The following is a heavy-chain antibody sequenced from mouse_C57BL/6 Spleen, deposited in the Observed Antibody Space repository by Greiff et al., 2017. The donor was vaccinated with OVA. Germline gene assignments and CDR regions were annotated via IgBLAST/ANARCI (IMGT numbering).Heavy chain of an antibody. CDR2: IRLKSDNYAT. J-gene: IGHJ1*03. Sequence: EVKLEESGGGLVQPGGSMKLSCVASGFTFSNYWMNWVRQSPEKGLEWVAQIRLKSDNYATHYAESVKGRFTISRDDSKSSVYLQMNNLRAEDTGIYYCTGPLYYYGSSRYWYFDVWGTGTTVTVSS. CDR1: GFTFSNYW. D-gene: IGHD1-1*01. CDR3: TGPLYYYGSSRYWYFDV. V-gene: IGHV6-3*01.